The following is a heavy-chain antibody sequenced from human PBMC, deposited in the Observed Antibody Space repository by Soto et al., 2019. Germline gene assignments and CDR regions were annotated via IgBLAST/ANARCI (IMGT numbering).Heavy chain of an antibody. V-gene: IGHV1-2*02. CDR1: GYTFTGYY. D-gene: IGHD6-19*01. J-gene: IGHJ4*02. CDR3: ARGARSGWFSYY. Sequence: QVQLVQSGAEVKKPGASVKVSCKASGYTFTGYYMHWVRQAPGQGLEWMGWINANSGGTNYAQEFQDRVTMTSDTATSTVYMELTRLTSGDTAVYHCARGARSGWFSYYWGQGTLVTVSS. CDR2: INANSGGT.